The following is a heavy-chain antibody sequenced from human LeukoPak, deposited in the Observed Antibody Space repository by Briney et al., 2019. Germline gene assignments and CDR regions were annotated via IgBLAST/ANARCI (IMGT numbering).Heavy chain of an antibody. D-gene: IGHD1-7*01. Sequence: GGSLRLSCAASGFTFSSRGMHWVRQAPGKGLVWVAHVSTDGTSTSSVDSVKGRFTISRDNAKNTLYLQMNSLRAEDTAVYYCARDSPNYSKGAIDIWGQGTMVTVSS. CDR2: VSTDGTST. V-gene: IGHV3-74*01. CDR3: ARDSPNYSKGAIDI. CDR1: GFTFSSRG. J-gene: IGHJ3*02.